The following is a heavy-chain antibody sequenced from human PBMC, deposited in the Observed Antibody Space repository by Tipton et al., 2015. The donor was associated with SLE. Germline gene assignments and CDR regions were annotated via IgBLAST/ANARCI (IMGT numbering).Heavy chain of an antibody. CDR3: ARRYGTSFDY. CDR2: IYYTGTT. D-gene: IGHD2-8*01. Sequence: LRLSCTVSGGSISNYYWSWIRQPPGKGLEWIGHIYYTGTTYYNPSLKSRLTLSLDTSKNQFSLKMISVTAADTAVYYCARRYGTSFDYWDQGTLVTVSS. V-gene: IGHV4-59*08. CDR1: GGSISNYY. J-gene: IGHJ4*02.